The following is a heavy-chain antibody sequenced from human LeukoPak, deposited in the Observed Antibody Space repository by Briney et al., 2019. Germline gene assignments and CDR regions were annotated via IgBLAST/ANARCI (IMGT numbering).Heavy chain of an antibody. V-gene: IGHV3-7*01. D-gene: IGHD2-2*01. CDR3: ARGCTTTSCYDY. Sequence: ESGGSLRLSCAASGFTFSSYWMSWVRQAPGKGLEWVANRNEDGNRKYYVDSVKGRFTISRDNAKNSLYLHMNSLRAEDTAVYYCARGCTTTSCYDYWGQGTLVTVSS. CDR2: RNEDGNRK. CDR1: GFTFSSYW. J-gene: IGHJ4*02.